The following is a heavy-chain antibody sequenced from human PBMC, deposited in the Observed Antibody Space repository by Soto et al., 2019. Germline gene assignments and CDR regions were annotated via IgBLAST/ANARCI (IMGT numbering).Heavy chain of an antibody. Sequence: PETLSLNCTVTGVSIGSYYWRWTGQPTGEGLECIGYIYYSGGTKYNPSFNILVTISVDTSKNLFSLKLSSVTAADTAVYYCARLYYGSALDYWGQGTLVTVS. CDR1: GVSIGSYY. J-gene: IGHJ4*02. V-gene: IGHV4-59*01. CDR3: ARLYYGSALDY. CDR2: IYYSGGT. D-gene: IGHD3-10*01.